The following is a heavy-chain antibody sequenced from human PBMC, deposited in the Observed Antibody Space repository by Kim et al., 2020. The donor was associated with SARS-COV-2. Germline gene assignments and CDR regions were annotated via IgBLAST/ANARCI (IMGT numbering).Heavy chain of an antibody. D-gene: IGHD2-8*01. CDR3: ARAWDGAVSMYAFDV. Sequence: ADSMKGRFTNARDNEHNSLDLQKNSLRAEDTAVYYCARAWDGAVSMYAFDVWGQGTTVTVSS. V-gene: IGHV3-11*05. J-gene: IGHJ3*01.